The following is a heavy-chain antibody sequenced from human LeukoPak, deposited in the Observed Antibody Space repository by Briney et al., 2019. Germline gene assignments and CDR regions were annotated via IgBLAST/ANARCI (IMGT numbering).Heavy chain of an antibody. CDR2: IYTSGST. D-gene: IGHD3-10*01. CDR1: GGFISTYY. V-gene: IGHV4-4*07. J-gene: IGHJ5*02. CDR3: ARDPMGGGFDP. Sequence: SETLSLTCTVSGGFISTYYWSWIRQPAGKGLEWIGRIYTSGSTNYNPSLKSRVTMSVDTSEDQFSLKLSSVTAADTAVYYCARDPMGGGFDPWGQGTLVTVSS.